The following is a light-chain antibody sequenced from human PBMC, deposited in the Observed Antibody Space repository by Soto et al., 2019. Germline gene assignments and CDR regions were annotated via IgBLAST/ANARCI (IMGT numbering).Light chain of an antibody. CDR1: QSISSY. CDR2: AAY. J-gene: IGKJ3*01. V-gene: IGKV1-39*01. CDR3: QQSYSTLLFT. Sequence: DIQMTQSPSSLSAYVGDRVTITCRASQSISSYLNWYQQKPGKAPKLLIYAAYSLQSGVPSRFSGSGSGTDFTLTISSLQPEDFATYYCQQSYSTLLFTFGPGTKVDIK.